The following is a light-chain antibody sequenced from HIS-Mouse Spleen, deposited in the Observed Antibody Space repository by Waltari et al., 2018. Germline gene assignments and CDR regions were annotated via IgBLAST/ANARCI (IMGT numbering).Light chain of an antibody. CDR1: QGISSY. Sequence: DIQLTQSPSFLSASVGDRVTITCRASQGISSYLAWYQQKPRKAPKLLIYDASTLQSGVPSRFSGSGSGTEFTLTISSLQPEDFATYYCQQLNSYPPTFGQGTKVEIK. CDR2: DAS. V-gene: IGKV1-9*01. CDR3: QQLNSYPPT. J-gene: IGKJ1*01.